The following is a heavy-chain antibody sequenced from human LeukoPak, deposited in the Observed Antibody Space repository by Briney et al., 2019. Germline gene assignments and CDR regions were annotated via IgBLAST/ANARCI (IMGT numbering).Heavy chain of an antibody. CDR3: ARITGFGEFLYYYYGMDV. Sequence: SETLSLTCTVSGGSISSYYSSCIRHPPREGLEWIGYIYYSGSTNYNPSLKSRVTISVDTSKNQFSLKLSSVTAADTAVYYCARITGFGEFLYYYYGMDVWGKGTTVTVSS. V-gene: IGHV4-59*01. CDR1: GGSISSYY. CDR2: IYYSGST. J-gene: IGHJ6*04. D-gene: IGHD3-10*01.